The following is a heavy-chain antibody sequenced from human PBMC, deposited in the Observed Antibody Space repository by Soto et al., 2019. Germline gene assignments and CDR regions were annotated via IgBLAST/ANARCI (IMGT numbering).Heavy chain of an antibody. Sequence: QVQLVQSGAEVKKPGASVKISCKASGYSITSYYIHWVRRAPGQGFEWMGMIHSSGHSTSYTQNFQDRVTMTRDTATTTVYLELGSLRSDYTAVYYCASATRETATIRDTFNVWGGGTLVTVSS. CDR1: GYSITSYY. J-gene: IGHJ3*01. D-gene: IGHD1-26*01. CDR2: IHSSGHST. CDR3: ASATRETATIRDTFNV. V-gene: IGHV1-46*01.